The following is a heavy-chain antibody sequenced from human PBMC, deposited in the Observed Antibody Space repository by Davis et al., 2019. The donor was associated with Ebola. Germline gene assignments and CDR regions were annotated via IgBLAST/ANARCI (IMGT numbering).Heavy chain of an antibody. D-gene: IGHD3-3*01. J-gene: IGHJ6*02. CDR3: ARMRVFGVVIPYYYGMDV. Sequence: SETLSLTCAVYGGSFSGYYWSWIRQPPGQGLEWIGEINHSGSTNYNPSLKSRVTISVDTSKNQFSLKLSSVTAADTAVYYCARMRVFGVVIPYYYGMDVWGQGTTVTVSS. CDR2: INHSGST. V-gene: IGHV4-34*01. CDR1: GGSFSGYY.